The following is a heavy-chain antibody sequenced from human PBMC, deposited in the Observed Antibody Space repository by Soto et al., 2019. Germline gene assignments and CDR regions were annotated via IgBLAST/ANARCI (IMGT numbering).Heavy chain of an antibody. CDR1: GFTVSSNY. CDR3: ARVATISGYYYMDV. CDR2: IYSGGST. V-gene: IGHV3-66*01. Sequence: PGGSLRLSCAASGFTVSSNYMSWVRQAPGKGLEWVSVIYSGGSTYYADSVKGRFTISRDNSKNTLYLQMNSLRAEDTAVYYCARVATISGYYYMDVWGKGTTVTVSS. D-gene: IGHD5-12*01. J-gene: IGHJ6*03.